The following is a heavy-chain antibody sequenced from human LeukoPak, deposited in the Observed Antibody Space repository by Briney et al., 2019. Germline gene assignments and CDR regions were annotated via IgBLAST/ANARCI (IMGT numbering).Heavy chain of an antibody. CDR2: MNPNSGNT. CDR1: GYTLTELS. CDR3: ARGSGSYTWSAFDI. V-gene: IGHV1-8*03. Sequence: ASVKVSCKVSGYTLTELSMHWVRQATGQGLEWMGWMNPNSGNTGYAQKFQGRVTITRNTSISTAYMELSSLRSEDTAVYYCARGSGSYTWSAFDIWGQGTMVTVSS. D-gene: IGHD1-26*01. J-gene: IGHJ3*02.